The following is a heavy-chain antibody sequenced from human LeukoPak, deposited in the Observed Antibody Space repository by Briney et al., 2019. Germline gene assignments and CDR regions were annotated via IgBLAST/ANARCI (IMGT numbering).Heavy chain of an antibody. CDR1: GFTFSSYA. CDR3: AKGGITGTTLDY. Sequence: GSLRLSCAASGFTFSSYAMSWVRQAPGKGLGWVSAISGSGRSTYYADSVKGRFSISRDNSKNTLYLQMNSLRAEDTAVYYCAKGGITGTTLDYWGQGTLVTVSS. CDR2: ISGSGRST. V-gene: IGHV3-23*01. J-gene: IGHJ4*02. D-gene: IGHD1-7*01.